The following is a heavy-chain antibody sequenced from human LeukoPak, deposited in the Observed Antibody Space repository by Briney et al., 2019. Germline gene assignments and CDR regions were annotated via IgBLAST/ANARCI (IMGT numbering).Heavy chain of an antibody. D-gene: IGHD2-2*01. Sequence: PSETLSLTCTVSGDSISSGDYYWSWIRQPAGKGLEWIGRISSSGSTNYNPSLKSRVTISVDTSKNQFSLKLSAVTAADTAVYYCARKRRNQLLHYYYYMDVWGKGTTVTVSS. CDR3: ARKRRNQLLHYYYYMDV. V-gene: IGHV4-61*02. CDR1: GDSISSGDYY. J-gene: IGHJ6*03. CDR2: ISSSGST.